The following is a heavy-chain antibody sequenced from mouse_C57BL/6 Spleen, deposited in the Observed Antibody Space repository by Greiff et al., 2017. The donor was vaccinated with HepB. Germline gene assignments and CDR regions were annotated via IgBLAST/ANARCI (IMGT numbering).Heavy chain of an antibody. Sequence: VQLQQSGAELVKPGASVKISCKASGYAFSSYWMNWVKQRPGKGLEWIGQIYPGDGDTNYNGKFKGKATLTADKSSSTAYMQLSSLTSEDSAVYFCARSGTLYYFDYWGQVTTLTVSS. V-gene: IGHV1-80*01. CDR2: IYPGDGDT. CDR3: ARSGTLYYFDY. J-gene: IGHJ2*01. CDR1: GYAFSSYW. D-gene: IGHD4-1*01.